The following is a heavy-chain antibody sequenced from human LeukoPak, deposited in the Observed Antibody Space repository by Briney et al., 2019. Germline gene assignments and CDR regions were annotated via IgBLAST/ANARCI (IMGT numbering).Heavy chain of an antibody. Sequence: SETLSLTCAVSGGSISSSSHYWGWIRQPPGKRLEWIGGIYYSGSTYYNPSLKSRVTISVDTSKNQFSLRLSSVTAADMAVYFCARLGYSVSWTDCWGQGTLVTVSS. CDR2: IYYSGST. CDR1: GGSISSSSHY. V-gene: IGHV4-39*01. J-gene: IGHJ4*02. D-gene: IGHD6-13*01. CDR3: ARLGYSVSWTDC.